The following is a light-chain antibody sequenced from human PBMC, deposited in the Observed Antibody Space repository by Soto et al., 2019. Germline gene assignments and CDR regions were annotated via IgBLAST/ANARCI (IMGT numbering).Light chain of an antibody. CDR1: QSVSSN. Sequence: EIVMTQSPATLSVYKGERATLSCRASQSVSSNLAWYQQKPGQAPRLLIYGASTRATGIPARFSGSGSETEFTLTISSLQPDDFAVYYCQQYGSSPLTFGGGTKVDNK. CDR3: QQYGSSPLT. V-gene: IGKV3-15*01. CDR2: GAS. J-gene: IGKJ4*01.